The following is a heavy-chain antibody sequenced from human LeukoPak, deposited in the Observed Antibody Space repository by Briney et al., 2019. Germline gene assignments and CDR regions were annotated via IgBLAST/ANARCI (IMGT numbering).Heavy chain of an antibody. Sequence: GGSLRPSCAASGFTFSSYSMNWVRQAPGKGLEWVSSISSSSSYIYYADSVKGRFTISRDNAKNSLYLQMNSLRAEDTAVYYCSRGEIMITFGGVIPSYYFDYWGQGTLVTVSS. V-gene: IGHV3-21*01. CDR2: ISSSSSYI. CDR3: SRGEIMITFGGVIPSYYFDY. J-gene: IGHJ4*02. D-gene: IGHD3-16*02. CDR1: GFTFSSYS.